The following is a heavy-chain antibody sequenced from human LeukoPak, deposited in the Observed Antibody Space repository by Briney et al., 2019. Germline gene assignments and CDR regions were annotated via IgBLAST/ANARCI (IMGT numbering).Heavy chain of an antibody. Sequence: SVKVSCKASGGTFSSYAISWVRQAPGQGLEWMGRIIPIFGTANYAQKFQGRVTITTDESTSTAYMELSGLRSEDTAVYYCARTASGPSYSSSWYDWFDPWGQGTLVTVSS. CDR1: GGTFSSYA. CDR3: ARTASGPSYSSSWYDWFDP. V-gene: IGHV1-69*05. D-gene: IGHD6-13*01. J-gene: IGHJ5*02. CDR2: IIPIFGTA.